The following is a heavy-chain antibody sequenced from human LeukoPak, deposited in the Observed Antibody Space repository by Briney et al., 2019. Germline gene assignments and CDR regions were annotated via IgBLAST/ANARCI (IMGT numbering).Heavy chain of an antibody. V-gene: IGHV4-59*01. J-gene: IGHJ3*02. CDR3: ARSDYHNSGSHTVFDAFDI. CDR1: GGSISRYY. CDR2: IDDSGNT. Sequence: SETLSLTCTVSGGSISRYYWSWIRRPPGKGLEWIGYIDDSGNTNYNPSLKSQVTISVDKSKNQFSLKLSFVTAADTAMYYCARSDYHNSGSHTVFDAFDIWGKGQGSPSLQ. D-gene: IGHD3-10*01.